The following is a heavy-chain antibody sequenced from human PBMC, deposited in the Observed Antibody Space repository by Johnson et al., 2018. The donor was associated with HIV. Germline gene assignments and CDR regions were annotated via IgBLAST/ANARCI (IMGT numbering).Heavy chain of an antibody. Sequence: VQLLESVGGVVQPGRSLRLSCAASGFTFSSYGMHWVRQAPGKGLEWVAVIWFDGSNKYYADSVKGRFTISRDNSKNTLYLQMNGLRAEDTAVYYCAKGRRDFWSGADAFDIWGQGTLVTVSS. CDR1: GFTFSSYG. V-gene: IGHV3-33*06. J-gene: IGHJ3*02. CDR3: AKGRRDFWSGADAFDI. CDR2: IWFDGSNK. D-gene: IGHD3-3*01.